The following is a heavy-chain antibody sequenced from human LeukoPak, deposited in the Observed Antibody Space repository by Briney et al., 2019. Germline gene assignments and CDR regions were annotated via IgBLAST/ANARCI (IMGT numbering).Heavy chain of an antibody. Sequence: GASVKVSCKASGYTFTNYGITWVRQAPGQGLEWMGWISTYSGNTNYARNLQGRVTMTTDTSTTTAYMELRSLRSDDTAVYYCARGNRNPFYYMDVWSKGTTVTVS. J-gene: IGHJ6*03. V-gene: IGHV1-18*01. D-gene: IGHD1-14*01. CDR3: ARGNRNPFYYMDV. CDR2: ISTYSGNT. CDR1: GYTFTNYG.